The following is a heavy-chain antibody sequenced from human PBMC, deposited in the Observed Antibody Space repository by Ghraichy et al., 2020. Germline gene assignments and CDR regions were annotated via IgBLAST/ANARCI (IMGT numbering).Heavy chain of an antibody. J-gene: IGHJ3*02. Sequence: SETLSLTCTVSGGSISSYYWSWIRQPPGKGLEWIGYIYTSGSTNYNPSLKSRVTISVDTSKNQFSLKLSSVTAADTAVYYCARHVRLTYSSQDAFDIWGQGTMVTVSS. D-gene: IGHD6-19*01. CDR3: ARHVRLTYSSQDAFDI. CDR1: GGSISSYY. V-gene: IGHV4-4*09. CDR2: IYTSGST.